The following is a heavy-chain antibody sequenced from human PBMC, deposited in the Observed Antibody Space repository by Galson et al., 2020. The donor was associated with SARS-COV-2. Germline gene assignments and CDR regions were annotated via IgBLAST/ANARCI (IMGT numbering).Heavy chain of an antibody. CDR2: ISGSGGST. D-gene: IGHD1-26*01. J-gene: IGHJ4*02. V-gene: IGHV3-23*01. CDR3: AKDSPPGDSGSYYKDD. Sequence: GESLKISCAASGFTFSSYAMSWVRQAPGKGLEWVSAISGSGGSTYYADSVKGRFTISRDNSKNTLYLQMNSLRAEDTAVYYCAKDSPPGDSGSYYKDDWGQGTLVTVSS. CDR1: GFTFSSYA.